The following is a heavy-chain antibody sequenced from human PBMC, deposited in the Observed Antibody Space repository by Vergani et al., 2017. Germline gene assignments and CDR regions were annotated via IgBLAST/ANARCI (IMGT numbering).Heavy chain of an antibody. J-gene: IGHJ4*02. CDR2: IQYDGSDI. V-gene: IGHV3-30*02. Sequence: QAQLVESGGGVVQPGGSLSLSCVASGFSVSNSGMHWVRQTPGKGLEWVAFIQYDGSDIFYADFVEGRFTISRDNSKNSLYLQMRSLRFDDTAVYYCANEGSANRIRGWLDHWGQGALVTVSS. CDR3: ANEGSANRIRGWLDH. CDR1: GFSVSNSG. D-gene: IGHD3-10*01.